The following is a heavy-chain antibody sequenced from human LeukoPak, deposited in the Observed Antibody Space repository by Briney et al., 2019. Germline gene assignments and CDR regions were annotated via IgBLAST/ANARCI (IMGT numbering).Heavy chain of an antibody. D-gene: IGHD6-13*01. J-gene: IGHJ4*02. V-gene: IGHV3-23*01. CDR2: ISGSGGST. CDR1: GFTFSSYA. CDR3: AKTFGIGAAAGRGEYYFDY. Sequence: GGSLRLSCAASGFTFSSYAMSWVRQAPGKGLEWVSAISGSGGSTYYADSVKGRFTISRDNSKNTLYLQMNSLRAEDTAVYYCAKTFGIGAAAGRGEYYFDYWGQGTLVTVSS.